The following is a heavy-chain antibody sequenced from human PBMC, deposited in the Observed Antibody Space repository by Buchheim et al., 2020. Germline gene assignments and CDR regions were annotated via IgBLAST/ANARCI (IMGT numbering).Heavy chain of an antibody. Sequence: EVQLVESGGGLVKPGGSLRLSCAASGFTFSNAWMSWVRQAPGKGLEWVGRIKSNTDGGTTDYTAPVKGRFTISRSASKNTLYLQMNSLKTEDTAVYYCTTSHDYGDHRALDYWGQGTL. CDR2: IKSNTDGGTT. CDR3: TTSHDYGDHRALDY. CDR1: GFTFSNAW. D-gene: IGHD4-17*01. V-gene: IGHV3-15*01. J-gene: IGHJ4*02.